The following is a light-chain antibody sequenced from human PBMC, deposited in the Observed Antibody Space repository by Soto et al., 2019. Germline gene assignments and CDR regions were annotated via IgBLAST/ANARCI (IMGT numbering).Light chain of an antibody. CDR1: RYVSGW. Sequence: DIQMTQSPSTLSASIGDRVTITCRGSRYVSGWLAWYQQKPGKVPKLLISKASYLESGLPLRFSGSGSGREFTLTISILQPDDFATYYCLQYSSYPWTFGQGTKVEVK. V-gene: IGKV1-5*03. J-gene: IGKJ1*01. CDR2: KAS. CDR3: LQYSSYPWT.